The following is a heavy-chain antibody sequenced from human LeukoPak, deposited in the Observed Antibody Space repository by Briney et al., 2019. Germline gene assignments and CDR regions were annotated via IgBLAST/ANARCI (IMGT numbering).Heavy chain of an antibody. Sequence: SETLSLTCTVSGGSISSSSYYWGWIRQPPGKGLEWIGSIYYSGSTNYNPSLRSRVTMSVDTSKNQFSLKVSSVTAADTAVYYCARQSGYNQDYWGQGTLVTVSS. J-gene: IGHJ4*02. CDR3: ARQSGYNQDY. CDR1: GGSISSSSYY. CDR2: IYYSGST. D-gene: IGHD3-3*01. V-gene: IGHV4-39*07.